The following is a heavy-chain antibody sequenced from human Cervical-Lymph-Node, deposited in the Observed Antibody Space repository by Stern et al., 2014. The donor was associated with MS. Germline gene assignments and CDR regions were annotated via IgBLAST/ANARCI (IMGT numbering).Heavy chain of an antibody. CDR1: GGTLSTYG. CDR3: AREFNYDSSGYYFYY. Sequence: QVQLVQSGDEVKKPGSSATVSCKAPGGTLSTYGISWVRPAPRQVLAWTGGIIPIFGTANYAQQFQGRLTITANESTNTPYIEPSSLRSEDTAVYYCAREFNYDSSGYYFYYWGQGTLVTVSS. V-gene: IGHV1-69*01. CDR2: IIPIFGTA. J-gene: IGHJ4*02. D-gene: IGHD3-22*01.